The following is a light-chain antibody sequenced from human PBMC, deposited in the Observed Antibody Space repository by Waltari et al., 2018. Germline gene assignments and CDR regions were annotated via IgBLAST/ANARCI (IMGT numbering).Light chain of an antibody. CDR3: CSYTESSILRYV. Sequence: QSALTQPASVSGSPGQWINISCTGTRKDVRSCNLVSWYQQSPGKAPKLIIYEGIKRPSGVSDRFSGSKSGNTASLTISGLQAEEEADYYCCSYTESSILRYVFGPGTKVTVL. CDR2: EGI. CDR1: RKDVRSCNL. J-gene: IGLJ1*01. V-gene: IGLV2-23*01.